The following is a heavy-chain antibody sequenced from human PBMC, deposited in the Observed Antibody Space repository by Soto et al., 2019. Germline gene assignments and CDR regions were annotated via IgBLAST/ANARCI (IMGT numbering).Heavy chain of an antibody. CDR2: IIPMFGTA. J-gene: IGHJ4*02. Sequence: QVQLVQSGAEVKKPGSSVKVSCKASGDTFSSYAINWVRQAPGQGLEWMGGIIPMFGTANYAQKFKGRVTITAGESTSTVYVELSSLRSEDTAVYYCARVGPAHYYDSSGYCSPLDYWGQGTLVTVSS. D-gene: IGHD3-22*01. CDR3: ARVGPAHYYDSSGYCSPLDY. CDR1: GDTFSSYA. V-gene: IGHV1-69*01.